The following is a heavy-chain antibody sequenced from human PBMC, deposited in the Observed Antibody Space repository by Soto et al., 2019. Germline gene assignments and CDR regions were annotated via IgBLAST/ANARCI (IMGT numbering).Heavy chain of an antibody. CDR3: AKDIRTFSSSWLDY. J-gene: IGHJ4*02. CDR1: GFTFDDYA. V-gene: IGHV3-9*01. D-gene: IGHD6-13*01. Sequence: GGSLRLSCAASGFTFDDYAMHWVRQAPGKGLEWVSGISWNSGSIGYADSVKGRFTISRDNAKNSLYLQMNSLRAEDTALYYCAKDIRTFSSSWLDYWGQGTLVTVSS. CDR2: ISWNSGSI.